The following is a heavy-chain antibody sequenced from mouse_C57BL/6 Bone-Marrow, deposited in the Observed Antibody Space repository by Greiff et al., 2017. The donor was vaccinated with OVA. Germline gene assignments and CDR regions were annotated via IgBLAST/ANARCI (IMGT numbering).Heavy chain of an antibody. V-gene: IGHV5-17*01. D-gene: IGHD2-2*01. Sequence: EVKLVESGGGLVKPGGSLKLSCAASGFTFSDYGMHWVRQAPEKGLEWVAYISSGSSTIYYADTVKGRFTISRDNAKNTLFLQMTSLRSEDTAMYYCARVWLLPAGFAYWGQGTRVTVTA. CDR3: ARVWLLPAGFAY. CDR1: GFTFSDYG. J-gene: IGHJ3*01. CDR2: ISSGSSTI.